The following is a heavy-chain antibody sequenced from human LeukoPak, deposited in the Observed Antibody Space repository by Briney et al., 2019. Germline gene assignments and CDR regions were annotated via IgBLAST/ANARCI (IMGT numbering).Heavy chain of an antibody. D-gene: IGHD3-22*01. J-gene: IGHJ4*02. V-gene: IGHV3-21*01. CDR1: GFTFSSYS. CDR2: ISSSSSYI. CDR3: ASNDGYYDSSGYHGDY. Sequence: GGSLRLSCAASGFTFSSYSMNWLRQAPGKGLEWVSSISSSSSYIYYADSGKGRFTISRDNAKNSLYLQMNSLRAEDTAVYYCASNDGYYDSSGYHGDYWGQGTLVTVSS.